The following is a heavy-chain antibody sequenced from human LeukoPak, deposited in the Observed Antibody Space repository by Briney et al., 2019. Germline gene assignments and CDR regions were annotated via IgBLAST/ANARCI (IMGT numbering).Heavy chain of an antibody. CDR1: GYTFTGYY. CDR2: INPNSGGT. CDR3: ARDTYIVVVPAAMLPTAFDP. Sequence: ASVKVSCKASGYTFTGYYMHWVRQAPGQGLEWMGWINPNSGGTNYAQKFQGRVTMTRDTSISTAYMELSRLRSDDTAVYYCARDTYIVVVPAAMLPTAFDPWGQGTLVTVSS. V-gene: IGHV1-2*02. D-gene: IGHD2-2*01. J-gene: IGHJ5*02.